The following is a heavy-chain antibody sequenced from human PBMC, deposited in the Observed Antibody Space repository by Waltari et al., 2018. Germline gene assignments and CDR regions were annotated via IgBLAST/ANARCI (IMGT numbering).Heavy chain of an antibody. CDR3: TRDSPSWI. CDR1: GFAFSIFW. CDR2: INSDGSDT. V-gene: IGHV3-74*01. Sequence: EGQLVESGGGLVQPGGSLKLSCAASGFAFSIFWIHWVRQVPGQGLVCVSRINSDGSDTSYADSVRGRFTVSRDNAKNMVYLQMKSLRAEDTAIYYCTRDSPSWIWGQGTMVSVSS. J-gene: IGHJ3*02.